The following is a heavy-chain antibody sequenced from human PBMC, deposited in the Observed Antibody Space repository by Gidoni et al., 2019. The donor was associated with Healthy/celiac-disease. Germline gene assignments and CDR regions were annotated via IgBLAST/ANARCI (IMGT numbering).Heavy chain of an antibody. D-gene: IGHD3-16*01. V-gene: IGHV3-53*01. CDR3: ARVGLAQRAFDI. CDR1: GFTVSSNY. Sequence: SGFTVSSNYMSWVRQAPGKGLEWVSVIYSGGSTYYADSVKGRFTISRDNSKNTLYLQMNSLRAEDTAVYYCARVGLAQRAFDIWGQGTMVTVSS. J-gene: IGHJ3*02. CDR2: IYSGGST.